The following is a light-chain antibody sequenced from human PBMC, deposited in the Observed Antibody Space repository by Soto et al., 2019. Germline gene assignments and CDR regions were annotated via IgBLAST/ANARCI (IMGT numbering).Light chain of an antibody. CDR2: KNN. CDR1: SSNIGNFY. CDR3: AAWDDSLSGPGV. Sequence: QSVLTQPPSASGTPGQRVTISCSGSSSNIGNFYVYWYQQLPGTAPKLLIHKNNQRPLGVPDRFSGSKSGTSASLAISGLRSEDEADYYCAAWDDSLSGPGVFGGGTQLTVL. V-gene: IGLV1-47*01. J-gene: IGLJ7*01.